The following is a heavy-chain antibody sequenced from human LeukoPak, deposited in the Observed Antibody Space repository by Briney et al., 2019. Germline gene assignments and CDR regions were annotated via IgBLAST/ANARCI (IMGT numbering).Heavy chain of an antibody. J-gene: IGHJ4*02. V-gene: IGHV3-20*04. CDR1: GGSFSGYY. D-gene: IGHD3-22*01. CDR3: ARNVGSGYYYYFDY. Sequence: PSETLSLTCAVYGGSFSGYYYFWIRKPPCQGLELVSVIKWNGGSTGYEDTVKGRFTISRDNAKNSLYLQMNSLRAEDTALYYCARNVGSGYYYYFDYWGQGTLVTVSS. CDR2: IKWNGGST.